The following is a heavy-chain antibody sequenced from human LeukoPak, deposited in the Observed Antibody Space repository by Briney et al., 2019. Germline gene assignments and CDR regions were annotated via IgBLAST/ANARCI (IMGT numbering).Heavy chain of an antibody. Sequence: SETLSLTCAVYGGSFSGYYWSWIRQPPGKGLEWIGEINHSGSTNYNPSLKSRVTISVDTSKNQFSLKLSSVTAADTAVYYCARVSGSYGSVDYWGQGTLVTVSS. CDR2: INHSGST. D-gene: IGHD1-26*01. CDR1: GGSFSGYY. J-gene: IGHJ4*02. V-gene: IGHV4-34*01. CDR3: ARVSGSYGSVDY.